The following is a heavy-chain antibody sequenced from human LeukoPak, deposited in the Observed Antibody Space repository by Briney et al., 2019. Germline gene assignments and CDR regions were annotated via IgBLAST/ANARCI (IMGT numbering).Heavy chain of an antibody. CDR3: ATGASRVTTDFANY. CDR1: GYSFTNYW. J-gene: IGHJ4*02. CDR2: TDPSDSYT. D-gene: IGHD4-17*01. V-gene: IGHV5-10-1*01. Sequence: GESLKISCKGSGYSFTNYWISWVRQMPGKGLEWMGRTDPSDSYTKYSPSFEGHVTISVDKSISTAFLQWSSLKAPDSAMYYCATGASRVTTDFANYWGQGSQVAVSS.